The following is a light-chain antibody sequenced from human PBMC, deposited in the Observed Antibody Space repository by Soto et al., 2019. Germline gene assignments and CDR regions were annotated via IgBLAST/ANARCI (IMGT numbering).Light chain of an antibody. CDR1: QGIRNY. Sequence: DVQMTQSPSSLSASVGDRVTITCRASQGIRNYLAWCQQKPGKVPKLLIYAASTLQSGVPSRFSGSGSGTDFTLTISSLQSEDVATYYCQKYNSAPRTFGQGTKVDIK. CDR2: AAS. V-gene: IGKV1-27*01. CDR3: QKYNSAPRT. J-gene: IGKJ1*01.